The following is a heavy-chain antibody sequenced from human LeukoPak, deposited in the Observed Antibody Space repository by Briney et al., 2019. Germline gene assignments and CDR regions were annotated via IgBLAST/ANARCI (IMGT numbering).Heavy chain of an antibody. Sequence: GGSLRLSCAASGFTFSNYWMSWVRQAPGKGLEWVANIKQDASKRHYGGSVKGRFSIFRDNAKNSLYLQMNSLRVEDTAVYYCARDRYCSGTWGQGTMVTVSS. V-gene: IGHV3-7*01. CDR1: GFTFSNYW. CDR3: ARDRYCSGT. J-gene: IGHJ4*02. CDR2: IKQDASKR. D-gene: IGHD2-15*01.